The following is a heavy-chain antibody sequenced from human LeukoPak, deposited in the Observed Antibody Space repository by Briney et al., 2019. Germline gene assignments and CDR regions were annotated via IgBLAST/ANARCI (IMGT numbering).Heavy chain of an antibody. CDR3: ATSYGSGSYYNPPRV. CDR2: IYPGGTT. J-gene: IGHJ6*02. Sequence: PGGSLRLSCAASGVTVSSNYMSWVRQAPGKGLEWVSVIYPGGTTSCADSMKGRLTISRHNSKNTVYLQMNSLRAEDTAVYYCATSYGSGSYYNPPRVWGQGATVIVSS. CDR1: GVTVSSNY. V-gene: IGHV3-53*04. D-gene: IGHD3-10*01.